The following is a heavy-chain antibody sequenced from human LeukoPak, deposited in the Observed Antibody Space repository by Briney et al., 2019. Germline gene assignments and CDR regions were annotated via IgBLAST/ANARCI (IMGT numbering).Heavy chain of an antibody. V-gene: IGHV4-34*01. CDR2: ISQFGST. CDR1: GGPFSGYY. CDR3: ARGGHSNHDPFDY. J-gene: IGHJ4*02. Sequence: PSETLSLTCDVLGGPFSGYYWSWIRQPPGRGLEWIGEISQFGSTDYNPSLXSRVTISVDTSRGRFSLKVTSVTAADTAVYYCARGGHSNHDPFDYWGQGTLVTVSS. D-gene: IGHD4-11*01.